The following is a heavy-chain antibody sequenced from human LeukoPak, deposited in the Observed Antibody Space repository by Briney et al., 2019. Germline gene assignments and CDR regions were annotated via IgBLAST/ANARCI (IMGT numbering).Heavy chain of an antibody. J-gene: IGHJ4*02. V-gene: IGHV1-18*01. CDR2: TSADNGHT. CDR1: GYTFTSYG. CDR3: ARTFYGGNSNLDY. D-gene: IGHD4-23*01. Sequence: GASVKVSCKASGYTFTSYGISWVRQAPGQGLEWMGFTSADNGHTNYVQKFQGRVTMTTDTSTNTAYMELSSLRSEDTAVYYCARTFYGGNSNLDYWGQGTLVTVSS.